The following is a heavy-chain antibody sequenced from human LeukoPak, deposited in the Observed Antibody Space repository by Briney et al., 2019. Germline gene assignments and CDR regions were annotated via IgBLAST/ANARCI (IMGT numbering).Heavy chain of an antibody. CDR3: ARLLNNDNSGDPDTFDM. Sequence: PSETLSLTCSVSGGSISRHYWSWIRQPPGEGLGWIGYISYSGSTMYNPSFQRRVTISLDTSKTHFSMKLTSVTAADTAVYYCARLLNNDNSGDPDTFDMWGPGTMVTVSS. CDR1: GGSISRHY. D-gene: IGHD3-22*01. V-gene: IGHV4-59*08. J-gene: IGHJ3*02. CDR2: ISYSGST.